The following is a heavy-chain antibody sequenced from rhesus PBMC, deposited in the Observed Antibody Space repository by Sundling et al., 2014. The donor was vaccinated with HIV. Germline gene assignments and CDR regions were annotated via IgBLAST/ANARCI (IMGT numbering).Heavy chain of an antibody. V-gene: IGHV4-99*01. Sequence: QVQLQESGPGLVKPSETLSLTCAVSGHSLSSGYYWGWIRQPPGKGLEYIGYINGNSGSTYYNSSLKNRVTISKDASKNQFSLNLNSVTAADTAVYYCVRLNTGVFDFWGQGLSVTVSS. CDR1: GHSLSSGYY. CDR3: VRLNTGVFDF. D-gene: IGHD3-22*01. J-gene: IGHJ3*01. CDR2: INGNSGST.